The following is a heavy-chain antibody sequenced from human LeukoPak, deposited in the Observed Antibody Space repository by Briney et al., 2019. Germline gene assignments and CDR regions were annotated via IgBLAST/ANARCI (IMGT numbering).Heavy chain of an antibody. CDR1: GYTFTNYH. CDR3: ARTYDGSGSYYPDY. V-gene: IGHV1-46*01. Sequence: ASVKVSCKTSGYTFTNYHIHWVRQAPGQGLEWMGIINPGGGGTTYAQKFQGRVTMTRDTSTSTVYMELSSLRSEDTAIFYCARTYDGSGSYYPDYWGQGTLVTVSS. D-gene: IGHD3-22*01. CDR2: INPGGGGT. J-gene: IGHJ4*02.